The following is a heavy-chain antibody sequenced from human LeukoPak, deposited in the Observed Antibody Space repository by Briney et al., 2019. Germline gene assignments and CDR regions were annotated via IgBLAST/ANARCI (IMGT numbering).Heavy chain of an antibody. Sequence: GGSLRLSCAASGFTFSSYAMSWVRQAPGKGLEWGSAISGSGGSTYYADSVKGRFTISRDNSKNTLYLQMNSLRAEDTAVYYCAKDGVDFWSGYTNWFDPWGQGTLVTVSS. V-gene: IGHV3-23*01. CDR3: AKDGVDFWSGYTNWFDP. J-gene: IGHJ5*02. CDR2: ISGSGGST. CDR1: GFTFSSYA. D-gene: IGHD3-3*01.